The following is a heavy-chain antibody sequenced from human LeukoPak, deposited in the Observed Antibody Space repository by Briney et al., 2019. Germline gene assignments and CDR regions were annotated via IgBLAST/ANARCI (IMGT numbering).Heavy chain of an antibody. CDR1: GFTFSSYA. V-gene: IGHV3-30-3*01. CDR3: ASDGPGGGMDV. CDR2: ISYDGSNK. J-gene: IGHJ6*02. D-gene: IGHD1-1*01. Sequence: GRSLRLSCAASGFTFSSYAMHWVRQAPGKGLEWVAVISYDGSNKYYADSVKGRFTISRDNSKNTLYLQMNSLRAEDTAVYYCASDGPGGGMDVWGQGTTVTVSS.